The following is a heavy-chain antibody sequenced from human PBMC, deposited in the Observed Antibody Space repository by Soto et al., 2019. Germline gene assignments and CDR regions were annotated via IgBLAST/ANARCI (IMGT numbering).Heavy chain of an antibody. J-gene: IGHJ3*02. CDR2: ISYDGNNK. Sequence: QVQLVESGGGVVQPGRSLRLSCTASGFTFSSYAMHWVRQAPGKGLEWVAVISYDGNNKYYADYVKGRFTISRDNSNNTLYLLMNSLRADDTAVYDCASVISSGYDSYAVYIWGQGTMVTVSS. CDR1: GFTFSSYA. V-gene: IGHV3-30-3*01. D-gene: IGHD3-22*01. CDR3: ASVISSGYDSYAVYI.